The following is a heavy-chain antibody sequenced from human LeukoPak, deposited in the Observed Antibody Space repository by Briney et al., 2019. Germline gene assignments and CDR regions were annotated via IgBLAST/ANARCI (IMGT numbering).Heavy chain of an antibody. J-gene: IGHJ6*03. CDR1: CRSISSYY. D-gene: IGHD2-15*01. V-gene: IGHV4-4*07. CDR2: IYTCGST. Sequence: SETLSLTCTLSCRSISSYYWIWIRQPAGKGREWIGRIYTCGSTNYNPSLKSRVTMSVDTSKNQFSLKLSSVTAADTAVYYCARTTEGYCRGRSCYSYYYYMDVWGKGTTVTVSS. CDR3: ARTTEGYCRGRSCYSYYYYMDV.